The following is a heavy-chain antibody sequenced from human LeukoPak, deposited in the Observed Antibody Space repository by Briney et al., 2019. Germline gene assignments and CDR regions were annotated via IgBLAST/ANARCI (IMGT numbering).Heavy chain of an antibody. CDR3: ARARSGGPYYYYYMDV. J-gene: IGHJ6*03. CDR2: ISAYNGNT. V-gene: IGHV1-18*01. CDR1: GGTFSSYA. D-gene: IGHD2-15*01. Sequence: GASVKVSCKASGGTFSSYAISWVRQVPGQGLEWMGWISAYNGNTNYAQKLQGRVTMTTDTSTSTAYMELRSLRSDDTAVYYCARARSGGPYYYYYMDVWGKGTTVTISS.